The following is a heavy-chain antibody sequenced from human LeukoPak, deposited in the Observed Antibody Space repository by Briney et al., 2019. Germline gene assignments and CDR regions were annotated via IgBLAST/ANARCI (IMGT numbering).Heavy chain of an antibody. CDR3: ASHPYGSGSYLVY. J-gene: IGHJ4*02. CDR2: IKQDGSEK. D-gene: IGHD3-10*01. Sequence: GGSLRLSCAASGFTFSSYWMSWVRQAPGKGLEWVTNIKQDGSEKYYVDSVKGRFTISRDNAKNSLYLQMNSLRAEDTAVYYCASHPYGSGSYLVYWGQGTLVTVSS. V-gene: IGHV3-7*01. CDR1: GFTFSSYW.